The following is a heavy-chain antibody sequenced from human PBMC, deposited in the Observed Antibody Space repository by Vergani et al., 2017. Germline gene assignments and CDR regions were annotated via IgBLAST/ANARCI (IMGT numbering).Heavy chain of an antibody. Sequence: QLQLQESGPGLVKPSETLSLTCTVSGGSISSSSYYWGWIRQPPGKGLEWIGSIYYSGSTNYNPSLKSRVTISVDTSKNQFSLKLSSVTAADTAVYYSARLKKGTYYYDSSGYYYLDYWGQGTLVTVSS. CDR3: ARLKKGTYYYDSSGYYYLDY. CDR1: GGSISSSSYY. J-gene: IGHJ4*02. V-gene: IGHV4-39*07. D-gene: IGHD3-22*01. CDR2: IYYSGST.